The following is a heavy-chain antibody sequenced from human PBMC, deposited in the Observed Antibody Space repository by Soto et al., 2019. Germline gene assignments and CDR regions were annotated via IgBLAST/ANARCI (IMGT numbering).Heavy chain of an antibody. Sequence: QVQLVQSGAEVKKPGASVKVSCKASGYTFTRSGISWVRQAPGQGPEWMGWISSYNGDTNYAQTFQGRVTMTTDTSTSTGYMELRSLRSDDTAVYYCGREGVAPYYYYGMDVWGQGTPVTVAS. D-gene: IGHD5-12*01. CDR2: ISSYNGDT. CDR3: GREGVAPYYYYGMDV. V-gene: IGHV1-18*01. J-gene: IGHJ6*02. CDR1: GYTFTRSG.